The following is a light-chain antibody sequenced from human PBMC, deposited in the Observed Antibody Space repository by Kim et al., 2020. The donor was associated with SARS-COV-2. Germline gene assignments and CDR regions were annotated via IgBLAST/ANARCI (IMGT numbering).Light chain of an antibody. CDR3: QSYDSSLSGYV. CDR2: GNS. V-gene: IGLV1-40*01. Sequence: QSVLTQPPSASGTPGQRVTISCTGSSSNIGAGYDVHWYQQLPGTAPKLLIYGNSNRPSGVPDRFSGSKSGTSASLAITGLQAEDEADYYCQSYDSSLSGYVFGTGTNVTVL. J-gene: IGLJ1*01. CDR1: SSNIGAGYD.